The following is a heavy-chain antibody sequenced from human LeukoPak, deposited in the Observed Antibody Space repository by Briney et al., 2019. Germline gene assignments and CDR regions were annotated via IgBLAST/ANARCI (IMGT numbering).Heavy chain of an antibody. CDR2: ISSVSSYM. CDR1: GFTFSSYS. Sequence: GGSLRLSCAASGFTFSSYSMNWVRQAPGKGLEWVSSISSVSSYMYYAHSVKGRFTISRDNAKNSVYLQMNSLRAEDTAVYYCARGGGGGTFRTDCQYWEQGTMVTVAS. D-gene: IGHD2-21*02. CDR3: ARGGGGGTFRTDCQY. V-gene: IGHV3-21*01. J-gene: IGHJ4*01.